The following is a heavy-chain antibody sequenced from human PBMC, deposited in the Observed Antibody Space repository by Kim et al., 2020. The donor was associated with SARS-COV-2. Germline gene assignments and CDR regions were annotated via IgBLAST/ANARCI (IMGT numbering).Heavy chain of an antibody. V-gene: IGHV7-4-1*02. Sequence: NPPYAQGFTGRFVFSLETSVSTAYLQINSLKAEDSAVYYCARDVNPYGMDVWGQGTTVTVSS. J-gene: IGHJ6*02. CDR3: ARDVNPYGMDV. CDR2: NP.